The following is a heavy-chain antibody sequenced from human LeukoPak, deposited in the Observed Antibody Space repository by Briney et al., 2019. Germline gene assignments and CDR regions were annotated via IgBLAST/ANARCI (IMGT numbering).Heavy chain of an antibody. Sequence: APVKVSCKASGYTFTSYGISWVRQAPGQGLEWMGWISAYNGNTNYAQKLQGRVTMTTDTSTSTAYMELRSLRSDDTAVYYCARAPYYYDSSGYPDWGQGTLVTVSS. V-gene: IGHV1-18*01. CDR2: ISAYNGNT. D-gene: IGHD3-22*01. CDR3: ARAPYYYDSSGYPD. J-gene: IGHJ4*02. CDR1: GYTFTSYG.